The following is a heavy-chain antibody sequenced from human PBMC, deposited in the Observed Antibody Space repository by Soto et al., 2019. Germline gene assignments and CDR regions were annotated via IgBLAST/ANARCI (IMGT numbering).Heavy chain of an antibody. D-gene: IGHD2-2*01. Sequence: SVKVSCKASGGTFSSYAISWVRQAPGQGLEWMGGIIPIFGTANYAQKFRGRVTITADESTSTAYMELSSLRSEDTAVYYCARARWDIVVVPAAIFGMDVWGQGTTVTVSS. V-gene: IGHV1-69*13. CDR3: ARARWDIVVVPAAIFGMDV. CDR2: IIPIFGTA. J-gene: IGHJ6*02. CDR1: GGTFSSYA.